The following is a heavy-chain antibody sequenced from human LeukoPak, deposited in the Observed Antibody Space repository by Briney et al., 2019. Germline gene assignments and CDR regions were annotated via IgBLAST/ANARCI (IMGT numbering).Heavy chain of an antibody. Sequence: PGGSLRLSCAASGFTFSSYGMRWVRQAPGKGLEWVAVISYDGSNKYYADSVKGRFTISRDNSKNTLYLQMNSLRAEDTAVYYCARDNLPTVADRGNFDYWGQGTLVTVSS. CDR1: GFTFSSYG. CDR3: ARDNLPTVADRGNFDY. V-gene: IGHV3-30*03. J-gene: IGHJ4*02. D-gene: IGHD4-17*01. CDR2: ISYDGSNK.